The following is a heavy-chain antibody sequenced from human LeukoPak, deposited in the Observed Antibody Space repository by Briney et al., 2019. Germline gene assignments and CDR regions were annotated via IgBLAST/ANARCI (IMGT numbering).Heavy chain of an antibody. CDR2: IYYSGST. Sequence: PSETLSLTCTVSGGSISSSSYYWGWIRQPPGKGLEWIGSIYYSGSTYYNPSLKSRVTISVDTSKNQFSLQLNSVTPEDTAVYYCAMGYDFGYWGQGTLVTVSS. V-gene: IGHV4-39*07. CDR1: GGSISSSSYY. J-gene: IGHJ4*02. D-gene: IGHD5-12*01. CDR3: AMGYDFGY.